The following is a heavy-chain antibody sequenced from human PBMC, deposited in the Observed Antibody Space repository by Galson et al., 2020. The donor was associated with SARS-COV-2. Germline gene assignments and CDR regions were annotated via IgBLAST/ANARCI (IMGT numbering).Heavy chain of an antibody. J-gene: IGHJ6*03. CDR1: GDSVSSNSAA. V-gene: IGHV6-1*01. CDR3: AREQRITMVRGAAWYYYYMDV. CDR2: TYYRSKWYN. Sequence: SQTLSLTCAISGDSVSSNSAAWNWIRQSPSRGLEWLGRTYYRSKWYNDYAVSVKSRITINPDTSKNQFSLQLNSVTPEDTAVYYCAREQRITMVRGAAWYYYYMDVWGKGTTVIVSS. D-gene: IGHD3-10*01.